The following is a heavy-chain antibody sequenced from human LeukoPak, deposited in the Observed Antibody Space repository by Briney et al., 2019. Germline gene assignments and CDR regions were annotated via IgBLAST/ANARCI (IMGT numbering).Heavy chain of an antibody. CDR1: GYTFTSYD. J-gene: IGHJ4*02. V-gene: IGHV1-8*03. CDR3: ARGIEYSSSSDY. Sequence: ASVKVSCKASGYTFTSYDINWVRQATGQGLEWMGWMNPKSGNTGYAQKFQGRVTITRNTSISTAYMELSSLRSEDTAVYYCARGIEYSSSSDYWGQGTLVTVSS. D-gene: IGHD6-6*01. CDR2: MNPKSGNT.